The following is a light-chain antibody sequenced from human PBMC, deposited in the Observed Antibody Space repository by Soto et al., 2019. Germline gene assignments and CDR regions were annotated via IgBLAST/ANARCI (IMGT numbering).Light chain of an antibody. J-gene: IGLJ1*01. CDR1: SSDVGGYNY. CDR2: QVS. V-gene: IGLV2-8*01. Sequence: QSALTQPPSASGSPGQSVTISFTGASSDVGGYNYVSWYQQHPGKAPKLMIYQVSQLPSGFPDRFSFSKSGNTASLTVSGVQAEEGADDFCSSSEGRYNLVFG. CDR3: SSSEGRYNLV.